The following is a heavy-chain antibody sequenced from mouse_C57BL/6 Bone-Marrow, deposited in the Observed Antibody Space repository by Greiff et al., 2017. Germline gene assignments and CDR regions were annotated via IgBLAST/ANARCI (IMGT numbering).Heavy chain of an antibody. CDR1: GFTFSDYG. V-gene: IGHV5-15*01. CDR2: ISNLAYSI. Sequence: EVKLMESGGGLVQPGGSLKLSCAASGFTFSDYGMAWVRQAPRKGPEWVAFISNLAYSIYYADTVTGRFTISRENAKNTLYLEMSSLGSEDTAMYYCAIHGGLRDYFDYWGQGTTLTVSS. J-gene: IGHJ2*01. CDR3: AIHGGLRDYFDY. D-gene: IGHD2-4*01.